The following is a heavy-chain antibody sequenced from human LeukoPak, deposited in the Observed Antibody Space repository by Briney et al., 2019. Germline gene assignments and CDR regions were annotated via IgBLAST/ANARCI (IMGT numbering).Heavy chain of an antibody. CDR3: VRGPYGSGISNWFDP. Sequence: SETLSLTCAVSGGSISSGYWWSWVRQPPGKGLEWIGEIYHSGSTNYNPSLKSRVTVSVDTSKNQFSLKLTSVTAADTAVYYCVRGPYGSGISNWFDPWGQGTLVIVSS. V-gene: IGHV4-4*02. CDR2: IYHSGST. J-gene: IGHJ5*02. D-gene: IGHD3-10*01. CDR1: GGSISSGYW.